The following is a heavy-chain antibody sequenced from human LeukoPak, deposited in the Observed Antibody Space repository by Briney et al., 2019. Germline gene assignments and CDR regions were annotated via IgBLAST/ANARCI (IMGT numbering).Heavy chain of an antibody. CDR3: ARVSGWSGFGDYYYMDV. CDR2: ISTYNGNT. V-gene: IGHV1-18*01. CDR1: AYTFTSYG. Sequence: ASVTVSLTASAYTFTSYGISWVRQAPGQGLERMGWISTYNGNTNYAQKLQGRVTMTTDTSTSTAYMELRSLRSDDTAVYYCARVSGWSGFGDYYYMDVWGKGTTVTVSS. J-gene: IGHJ6*03. D-gene: IGHD3-3*01.